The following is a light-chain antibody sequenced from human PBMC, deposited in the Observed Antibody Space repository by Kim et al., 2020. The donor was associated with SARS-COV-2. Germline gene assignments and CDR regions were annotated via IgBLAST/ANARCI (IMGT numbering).Light chain of an antibody. J-gene: IGLJ3*02. CDR3: QSYDSSNLWV. Sequence: KAVTISCTRSSGSIASNCVQWYQQRPGSAPTTVIYEDNQRPSGVPDRFSGSIDSSSNSASLTISGLKTEDEADYYCQSYDSSNLWVFGGGTQLTVL. V-gene: IGLV6-57*03. CDR1: SGSIASNC. CDR2: EDN.